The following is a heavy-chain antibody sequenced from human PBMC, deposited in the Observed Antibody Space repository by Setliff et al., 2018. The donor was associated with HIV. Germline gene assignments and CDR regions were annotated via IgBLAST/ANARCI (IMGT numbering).Heavy chain of an antibody. J-gene: IGHJ4*02. CDR1: GFTFSTYG. D-gene: IGHD6-25*01. V-gene: IGHV3-48*04. CDR2: LNNDGTTI. Sequence: LRLSCAASGFTFSTYGLSWVRQAPGKGLEWISYLNNDGTTIYYADSVRGRFTISRDNARDSLYLQMNSLRAEDTAVYYCVRDTTSGWMLTNWGQGTLVTVSS. CDR3: VRDTTSGWMLTN.